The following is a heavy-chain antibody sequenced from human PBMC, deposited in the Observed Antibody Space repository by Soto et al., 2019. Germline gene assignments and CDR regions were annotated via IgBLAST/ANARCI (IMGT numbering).Heavy chain of an antibody. Sequence: GGSLRLSCAASGFTFSNAWMSWVRQAPGKGLEWVGRIKSKTDGGTTDYAAPVKGRFTISRDDSKNTLYLQMNSLKTEDTAVYYCTTDSPFGYYDILTGYQDAFDIWGQGTMVTVSS. D-gene: IGHD3-9*01. V-gene: IGHV3-15*01. CDR3: TTDSPFGYYDILTGYQDAFDI. CDR1: GFTFSNAW. J-gene: IGHJ3*02. CDR2: IKSKTDGGTT.